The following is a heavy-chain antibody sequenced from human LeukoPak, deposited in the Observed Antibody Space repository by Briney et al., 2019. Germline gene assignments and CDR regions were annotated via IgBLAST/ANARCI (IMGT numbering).Heavy chain of an antibody. V-gene: IGHV3-21*01. D-gene: IGHD6-6*01. J-gene: IGHJ5*02. Sequence: GGSLRLSCVASGFSFSYHGMNWVRQAPGKGLEWVSSISSSSSYIYYADSVKGRFTISRDNAKNSLYLQMNSLRAEDTAVYYCARDLIAARSNWFDPWGQGTLVTVSS. CDR1: GFSFSYHG. CDR3: ARDLIAARSNWFDP. CDR2: ISSSSSYI.